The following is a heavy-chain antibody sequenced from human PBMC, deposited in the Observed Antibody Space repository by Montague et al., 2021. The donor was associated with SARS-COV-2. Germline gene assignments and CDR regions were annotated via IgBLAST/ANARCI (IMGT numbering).Heavy chain of an antibody. V-gene: IGHV3-9*01. CDR1: GFTFGDYS. CDR2: ISWNSGSI. Sequence: SRSLSLSASGFTFGDYSMHWVWQAPGKGLEWVSGISWNSGSIGYADSVKGRFTISGDNAKNSLYLQMNSLRAEDTALYYCAKDNQWGFYYMDVWGKGTTVTVSS. J-gene: IGHJ6*03. CDR3: AKDNQWGFYYMDV. D-gene: IGHD1-26*01.